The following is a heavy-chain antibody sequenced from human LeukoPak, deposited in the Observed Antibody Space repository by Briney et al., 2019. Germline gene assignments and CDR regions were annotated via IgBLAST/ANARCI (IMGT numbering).Heavy chain of an antibody. CDR1: GGTFSSYA. Sequence: SVKVSCKASGGTFSSYAISWVRQAPGQGLEWMGGIIPILGTANYAQKFQGRVTITADESTSTAYMELSSLRSEDTAVYYCARILYGSSSGGETYNWFDPWGQGTLVTVSS. CDR2: IIPILGTA. D-gene: IGHD6-6*01. J-gene: IGHJ5*02. CDR3: ARILYGSSSGGETYNWFDP. V-gene: IGHV1-69*13.